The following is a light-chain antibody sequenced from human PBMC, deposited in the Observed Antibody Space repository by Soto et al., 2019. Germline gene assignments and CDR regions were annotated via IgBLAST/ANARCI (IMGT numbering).Light chain of an antibody. CDR1: SGHSTYA. V-gene: IGLV4-69*01. CDR3: QTWGTGYAV. J-gene: IGLJ7*01. Sequence: QSVLTQSPSASASLGASVKLTCTLSSGHSTYAIAWHQQQPEKGPRYLMKLNSNGSHSKGDGIPDRFSGSSSGAERYLIISSLQSEDEADYYCQTWGTGYAVFGGGTQLTVL. CDR2: LNSNGSH.